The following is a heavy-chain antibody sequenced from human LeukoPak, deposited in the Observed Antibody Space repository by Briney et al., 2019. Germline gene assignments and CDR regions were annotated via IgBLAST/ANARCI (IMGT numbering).Heavy chain of an antibody. D-gene: IGHD6-19*01. CDR1: GGSFSGYY. CDR3: ARITAGWDPYYFDY. Sequence: SETLSLTCAVYGGSFSGYYWSWIRQPPGKGLEWIGEINHSGSTYYNPSLKSRVTISVDTSKNQFSLKLSSVTAADTAVYYCARITAGWDPYYFDYWGQGTLVTVSS. J-gene: IGHJ4*02. V-gene: IGHV4-34*01. CDR2: INHSGST.